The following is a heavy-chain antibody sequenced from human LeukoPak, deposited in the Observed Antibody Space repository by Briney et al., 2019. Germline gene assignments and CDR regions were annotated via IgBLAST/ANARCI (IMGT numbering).Heavy chain of an antibody. V-gene: IGHV3-74*01. CDR2: INTDGTVT. D-gene: IGHD6-19*01. CDR1: GFTFSIYC. CDR3: ATKQWLAPPPDS. J-gene: IGHJ4*02. Sequence: GGSLRLSCAVSGFTFSIYCTLCVPGAPGGGLESVSRINTDGTVTTYADSVKGRFTVSRDNADNTMFLQMNSVRDEDTAVYYCATKQWLAPPPDSWGQGTPVTVSS.